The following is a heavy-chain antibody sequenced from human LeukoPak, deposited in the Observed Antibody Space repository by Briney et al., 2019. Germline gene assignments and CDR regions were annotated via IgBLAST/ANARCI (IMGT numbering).Heavy chain of an antibody. CDR1: GFTFSSFG. D-gene: IGHD1-1*01. Sequence: GGSLRLSCAASGFTFSSFGMHWVRQPTGQGLEWVSTIGTASDTYYPGSVEGRFTLSRDNAKNSLYLQMNSLTAGDTAVYYCARVPPRGKYYYMDVWGKGTTVTVSS. V-gene: IGHV3-13*01. CDR2: IGTASDT. J-gene: IGHJ6*03. CDR3: ARVPPRGKYYYMDV.